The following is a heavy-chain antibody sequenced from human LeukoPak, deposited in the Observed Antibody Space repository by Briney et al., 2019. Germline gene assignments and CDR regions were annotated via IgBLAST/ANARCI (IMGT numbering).Heavy chain of an antibody. CDR2: ISGSGGST. CDR3: AKDLGSVAGTYYYMDV. V-gene: IGHV3-23*01. J-gene: IGHJ6*03. CDR1: GFTFSSYG. D-gene: IGHD6-19*01. Sequence: QPGGSLRLSCAASGFTFSSYGMSWVRQAPGKGLEWVSAISGSGGSTYYADSVKGRFTISRDNSKNTLYLQMNSLRAEDTAVYYCAKDLGSVAGTYYYMDVWGKGTTVTISS.